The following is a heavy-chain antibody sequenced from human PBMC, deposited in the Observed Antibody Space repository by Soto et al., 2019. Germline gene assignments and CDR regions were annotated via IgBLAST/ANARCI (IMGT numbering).Heavy chain of an antibody. D-gene: IGHD2-2*01. CDR1: GFTFDDYA. V-gene: IGHV3-9*01. CDR2: ISWNSGSI. Sequence: EVQLVESGGGLVQPGRSLRLSCAASGFTFDDYAMHWVRQAPGKGLEWVSGISWNSGSIGYADSVKGRFTISRDNAKNSLYLQMNSLRAADTALYYCAKALGYCISTSCYGRGGLDYWGQGTLVTVSS. CDR3: AKALGYCISTSCYGRGGLDY. J-gene: IGHJ4*02.